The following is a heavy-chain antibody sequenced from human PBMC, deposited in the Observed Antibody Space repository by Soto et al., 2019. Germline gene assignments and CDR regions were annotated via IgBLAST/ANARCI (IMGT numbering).Heavy chain of an antibody. D-gene: IGHD6-25*01. J-gene: IGHJ6*01. V-gene: IGHV1-46*01. CDR1: Y. CDR3: ANFFASGQRHTHYYYGL. CDR2: INPRTGDA. Sequence: YRRWVHQETGLGLEWMGMINPRTGDATYTQQLQGRVTLTSDTSTSTVYMELTRLRSGDTAVYYCANFFASGQRHTHYYYGL.